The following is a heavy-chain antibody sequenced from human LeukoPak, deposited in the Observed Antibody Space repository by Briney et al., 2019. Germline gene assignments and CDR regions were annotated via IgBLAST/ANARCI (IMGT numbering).Heavy chain of an antibody. CDR2: IYSDGRT. Sequence: GGSLRLSCAASGFSVSDYYMNWVRQAPGKGLEWVSFIYSDGRTYYADPVKGRFTISRDNSRNTLYLQMNSLRVEDTAVYYCARDDIPVIWGQGTLVTVSS. J-gene: IGHJ4*02. CDR3: ARDDIPVI. V-gene: IGHV3-53*01. D-gene: IGHD2-15*01. CDR1: GFSVSDYY.